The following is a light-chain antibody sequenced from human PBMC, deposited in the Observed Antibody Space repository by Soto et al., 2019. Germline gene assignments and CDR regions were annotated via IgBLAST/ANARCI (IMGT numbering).Light chain of an antibody. V-gene: IGLV1-44*01. Sequence: QSVLTQPPSASGTPGQRVTISCFGSRSNIGSNTVNWYQQLPGTAPKLVIYSNNQRPSGVPDRFSGSLLGGKAALTLSGAQPEDEADYYCLLSYRAAWVFGGGTKVTVL. CDR3: LLSYRAAWV. J-gene: IGLJ3*02. CDR2: SNN. CDR1: RSNIGSNT.